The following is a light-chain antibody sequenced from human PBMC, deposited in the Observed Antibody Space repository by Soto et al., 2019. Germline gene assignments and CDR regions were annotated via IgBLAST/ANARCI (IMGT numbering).Light chain of an antibody. V-gene: IGKV3-15*01. J-gene: IGKJ4*01. Sequence: EIVMTQSPATLSVSPGERATLSCRASQSVYSTLAWYQQKPGQAPRLLIYGASTRATGIPARFSGSGSGTEFTLTISSLQSEDFATYYCQQYIKWPLTFGEGTKVEI. CDR3: QQYIKWPLT. CDR1: QSVYST. CDR2: GAS.